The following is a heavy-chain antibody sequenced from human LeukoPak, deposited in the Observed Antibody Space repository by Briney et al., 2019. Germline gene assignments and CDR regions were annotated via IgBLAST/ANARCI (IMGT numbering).Heavy chain of an antibody. CDR3: AREGDYDSSGYPRPDAFDI. Sequence: GGSLRLSCAASGFTFSSYGMHWVRQAPGKGLEWVAVIWYDGSNKYYADSVKGRFTISRDNSKNTLYLQMNSLRAEDTAVYYCAREGDYDSSGYPRPDAFDIWGQGTMVTVSS. J-gene: IGHJ3*02. CDR1: GFTFSSYG. CDR2: IWYDGSNK. D-gene: IGHD3-22*01. V-gene: IGHV3-33*01.